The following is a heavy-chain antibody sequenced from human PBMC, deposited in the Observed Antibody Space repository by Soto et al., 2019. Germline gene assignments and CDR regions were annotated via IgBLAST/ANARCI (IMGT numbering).Heavy chain of an antibody. CDR2: ISSSSSTI. D-gene: IGHD3-3*01. V-gene: IGHV3-48*02. J-gene: IGHJ6*01. Sequence: GGSLRLSCAASGFTFSSYSMNWVRQAPGKGLEWVSYISSSSSTIYYADSVKGRFTISRDNAKNSLYLQMNSLRDEDTAVYYCARDGRFLEWLLPLVRRDYYGMDVWGQGTTVTVSS. CDR3: ARDGRFLEWLLPLVRRDYYGMDV. CDR1: GFTFSSYS.